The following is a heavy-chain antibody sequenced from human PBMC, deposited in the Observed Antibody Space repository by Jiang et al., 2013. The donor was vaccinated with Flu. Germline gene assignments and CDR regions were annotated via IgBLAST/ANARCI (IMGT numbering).Heavy chain of an antibody. D-gene: IGHD2-21*01. V-gene: IGHV4-4*07. CDR1: GGSMTSYY. CDR2: IYPSGSS. Sequence: PGLVKPSETLSLTCNVSGGSMTSYYWSWIRQSAGKGLEWIGRIYPSGSSEYNPSLTSRVTMSVDTSKNKFSLRLSSVTAADTAVYYCASVAVATAGIYFPHWGPGTLVNVSS. CDR3: ASVAVATAGIYFPH. J-gene: IGHJ1*01.